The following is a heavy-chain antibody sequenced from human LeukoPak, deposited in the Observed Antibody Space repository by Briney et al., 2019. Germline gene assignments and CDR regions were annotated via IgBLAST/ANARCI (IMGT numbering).Heavy chain of an antibody. CDR2: INSDGSST. CDR1: GFTFSSYW. Sequence: PGGSLRLSCAASGFTFSSYWMHWVRQAPGKGLVWVSRINSDGSSTSYADSVKGRFTISRDNAKNTLYLQMNSLRAEDTAVYYCARMYGSGSYYIDWGQGTLVTVSS. CDR3: ARMYGSGSYYID. V-gene: IGHV3-74*01. J-gene: IGHJ4*02. D-gene: IGHD3-10*01.